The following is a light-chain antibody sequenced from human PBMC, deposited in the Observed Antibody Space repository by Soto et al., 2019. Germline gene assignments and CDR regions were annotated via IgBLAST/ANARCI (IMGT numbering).Light chain of an antibody. CDR1: QSVRSN. V-gene: IGKV3-15*01. CDR2: GAS. J-gene: IGKJ1*01. Sequence: EIVMTQSPATLSVSPGERATLSCRASQSVRSNLAWYRQKPGQAPRLLIYGASTRATGIPARFSGSGSGTEFTLTISSPQSEDFAVYYCQQYNNWPRTFGQGTKVEIK. CDR3: QQYNNWPRT.